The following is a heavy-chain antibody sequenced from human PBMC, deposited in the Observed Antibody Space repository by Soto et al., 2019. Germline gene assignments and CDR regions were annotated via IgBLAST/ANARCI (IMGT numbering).Heavy chain of an antibody. CDR3: AKDRPIYYASSGYYSFGY. CDR2: ISGSGGST. D-gene: IGHD3-22*01. CDR1: GFTFSSYA. V-gene: IGHV3-23*01. Sequence: EVQLLESGGGLVQPGGSLRLSCAASGFTFSSYAMSWVRQAPGKGLEWVSVISGSGGSTYYADSVKGRFTISRDNSKNTXXLQMNSLRAEDTAVYYCAKDRPIYYASSGYYSFGYWGQGTLVTVSS. J-gene: IGHJ4*02.